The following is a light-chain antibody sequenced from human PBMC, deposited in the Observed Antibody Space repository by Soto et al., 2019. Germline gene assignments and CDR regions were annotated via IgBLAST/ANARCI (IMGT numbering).Light chain of an antibody. V-gene: IGLV6-57*04. CDR1: SGSIASNY. CDR2: EDN. CDR3: QSYDSFNGV. Sequence: NFMLTQPHSVSESPGKTVTISCTRSSGSIASNYVQWYQQRPGSAPTTVIYEDNQRPSGVPDRFSGSIDTSSNSASLTISGLKTEDEADYYCQSYDSFNGVFGGGTKVTVL. J-gene: IGLJ3*02.